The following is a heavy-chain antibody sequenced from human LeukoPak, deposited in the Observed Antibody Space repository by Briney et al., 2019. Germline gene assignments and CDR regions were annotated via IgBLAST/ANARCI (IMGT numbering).Heavy chain of an antibody. J-gene: IGHJ4*02. CDR3: ARLSIPRNVPNLESSIDY. D-gene: IGHD3-3*01. V-gene: IGHV3-48*01. CDR2: ASSSSSTI. Sequence: PVQPLDSPSVASSSSSTIYYADSVKGRFTISRDNAENSLFLQMNSLRAEDTAVYYCARLSIPRNVPNLESSIDYWGQGTLVTVSS.